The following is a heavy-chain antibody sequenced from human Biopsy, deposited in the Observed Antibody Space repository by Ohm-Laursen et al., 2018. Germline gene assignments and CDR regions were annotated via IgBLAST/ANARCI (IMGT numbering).Heavy chain of an antibody. CDR1: GGTFSRYG. D-gene: IGHD3-9*01. CDR2: NIPILGTG. J-gene: IGHJ1*01. V-gene: IGHV1-69*06. Sequence: SSVKVSCKAPGGTFSRYGINWVRQAPGQGLEWLGGNIPILGTGNYAQKFQGKVTVAADTSTSTATMELRSLRSDDTAVYYCATKLTGYFHHWGQGTLVTVSS. CDR3: ATKLTGYFHH.